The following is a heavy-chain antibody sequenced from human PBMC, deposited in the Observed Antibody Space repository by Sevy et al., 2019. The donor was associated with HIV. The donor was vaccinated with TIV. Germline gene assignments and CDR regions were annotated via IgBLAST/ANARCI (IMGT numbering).Heavy chain of an antibody. J-gene: IGHJ4*02. V-gene: IGHV3-15*01. CDR2: IKSKTDGGTT. CDR3: TTDSKKRGLSVLLDY. D-gene: IGHD3-10*01. Sequence: GGSLRLSCAASGFTFSNAWMSWVRQAPGKGLEWVGRIKSKTDGGTTDYAAPVKGRFTISRDDSKNTLYLQMNSLKTDDTAIYYCTTDSKKRGLSVLLDYWGQGTLVTVSS. CDR1: GFTFSNAW.